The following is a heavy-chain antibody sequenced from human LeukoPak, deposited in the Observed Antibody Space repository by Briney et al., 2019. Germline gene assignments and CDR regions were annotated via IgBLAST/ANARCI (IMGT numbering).Heavy chain of an antibody. D-gene: IGHD2-21*01. Sequence: GGSLRLSCAASGFTFDDYAMHWVRQAPGKGLEWVSGISWNSGSIGYADSVKGRFTISRDNAKNSLYLQMNSLRAEDMALYYCAKGHCGLSGWFDPWGQGTLVTVSS. V-gene: IGHV3-9*03. CDR3: AKGHCGLSGWFDP. J-gene: IGHJ5*02. CDR1: GFTFDDYA. CDR2: ISWNSGSI.